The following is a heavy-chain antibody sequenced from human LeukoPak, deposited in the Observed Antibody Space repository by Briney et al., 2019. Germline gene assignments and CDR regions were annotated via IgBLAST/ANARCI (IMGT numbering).Heavy chain of an antibody. Sequence: PSETLSLTCTVSGGSISSYYWSWIRQPPRKVLEWIGYIYYSGSTNYNPSLKSRVTISVDTSKNQFSLKLSSVTAADTAVYYCARHVLSEVHFDYWGQGTLVTVSS. J-gene: IGHJ4*02. CDR3: ARHVLSEVHFDY. V-gene: IGHV4-59*08. CDR1: GGSISSYY. CDR2: IYYSGST. D-gene: IGHD3-16*02.